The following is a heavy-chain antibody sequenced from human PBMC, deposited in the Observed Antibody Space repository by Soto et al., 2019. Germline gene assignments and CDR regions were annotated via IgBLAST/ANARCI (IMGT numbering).Heavy chain of an antibody. Sequence: QLQLXESGPGLVKPSETLSLTCSVSDDSINSDKYYWGWIRQPPGKGLEWIGSIYYRGNAYYNPSLQTRVTISLDKSRSQFSLKLNSVTAADSAVYFCARLEGLATISYYFDFWGPGALVTVSS. J-gene: IGHJ4*02. CDR2: IYYRGNA. CDR3: ARLEGLATISYYFDF. CDR1: DDSINSDKYY. V-gene: IGHV4-39*01. D-gene: IGHD3-9*01.